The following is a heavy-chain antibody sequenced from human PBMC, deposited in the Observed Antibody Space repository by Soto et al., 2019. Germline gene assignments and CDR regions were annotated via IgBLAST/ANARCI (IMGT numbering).Heavy chain of an antibody. V-gene: IGHV3-23*04. CDR1: GFTFGSYA. J-gene: IGHJ6*03. Sequence: VQLVESGGGLVQPGGSLRLSCAASGFTFGSYAMTWVRQAPGQGLEWVSGISGGGSDRYYSDSVEARFTISRDNPKNLLYLQTNTLRVEDTGVYLCARVRYPSAPRRPLDYYFMDVWGNGTTITVSS. D-gene: IGHD1-20*01. CDR3: ARVRYPSAPRRPLDYYFMDV. CDR2: ISGGGSDR.